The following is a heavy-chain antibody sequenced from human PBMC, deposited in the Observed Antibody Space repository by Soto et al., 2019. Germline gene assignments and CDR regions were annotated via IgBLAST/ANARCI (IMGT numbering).Heavy chain of an antibody. V-gene: IGHV3-21*01. Sequence: EVQLVESGGGLVKPGGSLRLSCAASGFSFSTYSMKWVRQAPGKGLEWVSSISSTSSYIFYADSVKGRFTISRDNAKNLLFLKVNRLRAEDTVFYYCGISLGMGWGRYTPDYWGQGTLATVS. CDR1: GFSFSTYS. D-gene: IGHD3-16*01. CDR3: GISLGMGWGRYTPDY. CDR2: ISSTSSYI. J-gene: IGHJ4*02.